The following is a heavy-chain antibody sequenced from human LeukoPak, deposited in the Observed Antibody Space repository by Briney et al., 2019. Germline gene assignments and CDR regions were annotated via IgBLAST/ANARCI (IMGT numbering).Heavy chain of an antibody. CDR3: AKSLRGYGGLDH. CDR2: FSDSDETT. Sequence: GGSLRLSCAASGFTFNNYAMTWVRQAPGKGLEWVSTFSDSDETTYYSASVRGRFTISRDTSKNILYLQMNNVRADDTAIYYCAKSLRGYGGLDHWGQGALVTVSS. CDR1: GFTFNNYA. V-gene: IGHV3-23*01. D-gene: IGHD4-23*01. J-gene: IGHJ5*02.